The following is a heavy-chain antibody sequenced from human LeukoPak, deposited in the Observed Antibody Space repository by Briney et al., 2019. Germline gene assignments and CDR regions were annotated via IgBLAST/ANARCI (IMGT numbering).Heavy chain of an antibody. V-gene: IGHV3-21*01. CDR3: ARDRFRHLQVQGCYVDV. Sequence: GGSLRLSCAPSGFTFSSYSMNWVRHAPGEGLEWVSSISSISSYIYYADSVKGRFTISRDNAKNSLYLQMNSLRAEDTAVYYCARDRFRHLQVQGCYVDVWGKGTTVTVSS. J-gene: IGHJ6*03. CDR1: GFTFSSYS. D-gene: IGHD2-15*01. CDR2: ISSISSYI.